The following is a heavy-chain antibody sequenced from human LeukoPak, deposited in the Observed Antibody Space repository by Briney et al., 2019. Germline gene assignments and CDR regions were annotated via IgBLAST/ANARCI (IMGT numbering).Heavy chain of an antibody. CDR1: GGSISSYY. V-gene: IGHV4-59*01. J-gene: IGHJ4*02. CDR2: IYYSGSI. CDR3: ARLRGNYFPDY. Sequence: PSETLSLTCTVSGGSISSYYWSWIRQPPGKGLEWIGYIYYSGSINYNPSLKSRLTISVDTSKNQFSLKLSSVTAADTAVYYCARLRGNYFPDYWGQGTLVTVSS. D-gene: IGHD4-11*01.